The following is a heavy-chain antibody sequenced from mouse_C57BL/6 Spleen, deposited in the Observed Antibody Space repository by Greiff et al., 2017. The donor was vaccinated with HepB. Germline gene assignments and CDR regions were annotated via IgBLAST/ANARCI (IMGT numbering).Heavy chain of an antibody. CDR2: IDPSDSYT. CDR3: ARPSGSRLFDY. Sequence: QVHVKQPGAELVMPGASVKLSCKASGYTFTSYWMHWVKQRPGQGLEWIGEIDPSDSYTNYNQKFKGKSTLTVDKSSSTAYMQLSSLTSEDSAVYYCARPSGSRLFDYWGQGTTLTVSS. D-gene: IGHD1-1*01. J-gene: IGHJ2*01. CDR1: GYTFTSYW. V-gene: IGHV1-69*01.